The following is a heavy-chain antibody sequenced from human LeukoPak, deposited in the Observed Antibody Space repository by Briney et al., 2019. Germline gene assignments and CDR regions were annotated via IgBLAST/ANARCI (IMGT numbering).Heavy chain of an antibody. CDR3: ARGLGSIAGATASDY. Sequence: SETLSLTCVVSGVSLSTHHWSWIRQSPGRGLEWIGYISDSGSTNYNPSLKSRVTISVDTSKNQFSLMLSSVTAADTAVYYCARGLGSIAGATASDYWGQGTLVTVSS. CDR2: ISDSGST. J-gene: IGHJ4*02. D-gene: IGHD1-26*01. CDR1: GVSLSTHH. V-gene: IGHV4-59*11.